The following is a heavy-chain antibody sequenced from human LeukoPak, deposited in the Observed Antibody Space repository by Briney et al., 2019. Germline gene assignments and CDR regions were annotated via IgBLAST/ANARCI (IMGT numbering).Heavy chain of an antibody. D-gene: IGHD3-10*01. J-gene: IGHJ4*02. Sequence: GGSLRLSCAASGFTFSHYAMHWVRQAPGKGLEWVAVISYHGIDKYYADSVKGRFTISRDNSKNALYLQMNGLRAEDTALYYCAKVTTYGLGSYPDYWGQGTLVTVSS. CDR1: GFTFSHYA. CDR3: AKVTTYGLGSYPDY. CDR2: ISYHGIDK. V-gene: IGHV3-30-3*01.